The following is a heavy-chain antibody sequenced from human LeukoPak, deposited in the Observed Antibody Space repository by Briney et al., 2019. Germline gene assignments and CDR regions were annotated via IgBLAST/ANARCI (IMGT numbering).Heavy chain of an antibody. J-gene: IGHJ4*02. Sequence: ETPSLPCSVSGGSISSYYWSWIRQPAGKGLEWIGRIYTSGSTNYNPSLKSRVTISVDKSNNQFSLNLTSVTAADTAVYYCARDGNGSRAFDYGGQGTVVTVFS. V-gene: IGHV4-4*07. CDR1: GGSISSYY. CDR3: ARDGNGSRAFDY. CDR2: IYTSGST. D-gene: IGHD2-15*01.